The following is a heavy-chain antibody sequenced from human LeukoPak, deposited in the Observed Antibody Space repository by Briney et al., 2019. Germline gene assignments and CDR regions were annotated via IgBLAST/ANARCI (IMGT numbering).Heavy chain of an antibody. D-gene: IGHD3-10*01. CDR1: GGSISGGDYY. CDR2: IYYSGST. V-gene: IGHV4-30-4*01. Sequence: SQTLSLTCTVSGGSISGGDYYWGWVRQPPGKGLEWIGYIYYSGSTYYNPSLKSRVTISVDTSKNQFSLKLSSVTAADTAVYYCARVADYYGSGSYYNLPIYFDYWGQGTLVTVSS. CDR3: ARVADYYGSGSYYNLPIYFDY. J-gene: IGHJ4*02.